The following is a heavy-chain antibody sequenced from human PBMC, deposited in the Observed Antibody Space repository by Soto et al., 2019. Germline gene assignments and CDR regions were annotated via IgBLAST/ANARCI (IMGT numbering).Heavy chain of an antibody. J-gene: IGHJ4*02. Sequence: SLRLSCAASGFTFGSYAMSWVRQTPGKGLEWVSSISGSGNSTYYADSVKGRFTISRDKSTNTLYLQMNNLRAEDTAVYYCAKVLGYSYGSFDSWGQGSLVTVSS. CDR3: AKVLGYSYGSFDS. CDR2: ISGSGNST. D-gene: IGHD5-18*01. CDR1: GFTFGSYA. V-gene: IGHV3-23*01.